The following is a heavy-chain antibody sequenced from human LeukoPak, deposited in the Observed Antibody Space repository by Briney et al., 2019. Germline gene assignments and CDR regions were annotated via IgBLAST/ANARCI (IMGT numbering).Heavy chain of an antibody. V-gene: IGHV4-39*07. D-gene: IGHD5-24*01. CDR1: GGSISSSSYY. Sequence: SETLSLTCTVSGGSISSSSYYWGWIRQPPGKGLEWIGRIYTSGSTNYNPSLKSRVTISVDTSKSQFSLKLSSVTAADTAVYYCASRDGYNFGDYWGQGTLVTVSS. CDR2: IYTSGST. CDR3: ASRDGYNFGDY. J-gene: IGHJ4*02.